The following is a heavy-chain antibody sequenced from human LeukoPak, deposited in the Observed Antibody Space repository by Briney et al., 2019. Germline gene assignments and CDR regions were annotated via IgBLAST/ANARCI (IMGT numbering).Heavy chain of an antibody. Sequence: GGSLRLSRAASGFTFSSYSMNWVRQAPGKGLEWVSYISSSSSTIYYADSVKGRFTISRDNAKNSLYLQMNSLRDEDTAVYYCARGVRVTTNWFDPWGQGTWSPSPQ. CDR3: ARGVRVTTNWFDP. V-gene: IGHV3-48*02. D-gene: IGHD4-17*01. CDR1: GFTFSSYS. J-gene: IGHJ5*02. CDR2: ISSSSSTI.